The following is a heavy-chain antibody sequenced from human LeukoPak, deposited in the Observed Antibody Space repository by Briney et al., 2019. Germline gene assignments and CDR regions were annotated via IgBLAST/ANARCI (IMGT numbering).Heavy chain of an antibody. CDR3: AIGVSGSYSPFDY. CDR1: GFTFSSSS. Sequence: GGSLRLSCEASGFTFSSSSMNWVRQAPGKGLEWLSHIYATSTIIYYADSVRGRFTISRDNGENSLYLQMNNLRDEDTAVYYCAIGVSGSYSPFDYWGQGTLVTVSS. CDR2: IYATSTII. D-gene: IGHD1-26*01. J-gene: IGHJ4*02. V-gene: IGHV3-48*02.